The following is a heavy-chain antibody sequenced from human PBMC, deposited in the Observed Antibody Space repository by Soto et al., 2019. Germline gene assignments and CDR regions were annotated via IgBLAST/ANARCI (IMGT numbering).Heavy chain of an antibody. CDR2: ISSTTNYI. J-gene: IGHJ4*02. CDR1: RLSFVNYA. Sequence: AGSLGLSCAASRLSFVNYAMNWVRQAPGKGLEWVSSISSTTNYIYYADSMKGRFTVSRDNAKNSVYLDMNSLSAEDTAVYYCARESEDLTSNFDYWGQGTLVTVSS. CDR3: ARESEDLTSNFDY. V-gene: IGHV3-21*01.